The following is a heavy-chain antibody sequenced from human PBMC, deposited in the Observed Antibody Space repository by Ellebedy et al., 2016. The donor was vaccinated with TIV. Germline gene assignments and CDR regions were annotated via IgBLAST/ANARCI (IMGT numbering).Heavy chain of an antibody. Sequence: SETLSLTCTVSGGSISSSSYYWGWIRQPPGKGLEWIGSIYYSGSTYYNPSLKSRVTISVDTSKNQFSLKLSSVTAADTAVYYCARDTAAADRRGFDPWGQGTLVTVSS. CDR2: IYYSGST. V-gene: IGHV4-39*07. CDR1: GGSISSSSYY. J-gene: IGHJ5*02. D-gene: IGHD6-13*01. CDR3: ARDTAAADRRGFDP.